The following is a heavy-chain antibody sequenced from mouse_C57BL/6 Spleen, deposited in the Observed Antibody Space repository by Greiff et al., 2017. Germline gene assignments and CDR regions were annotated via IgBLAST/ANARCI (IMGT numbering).Heavy chain of an antibody. D-gene: IGHD1-1*01. CDR3: ARPDYYGSSYEGFAY. CDR1: GYTFTSYW. CDR2: INPSNGGT. Sequence: QVQLQQSGTELVKPGASVKLSCKASGYTFTSYWMHWVKQRPGQGLEWIGNINPSNGGTNYNEKFKSKATLTVDKSSSTAYMQLSSLTSEDSAVYYCARPDYYGSSYEGFAYWGQGTLVTVSA. J-gene: IGHJ3*01. V-gene: IGHV1-53*01.